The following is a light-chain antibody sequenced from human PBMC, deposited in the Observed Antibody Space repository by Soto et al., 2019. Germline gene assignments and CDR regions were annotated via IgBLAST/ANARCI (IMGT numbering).Light chain of an antibody. V-gene: IGKV3-20*01. CDR3: QQYDKSWS. Sequence: EIVLTQSPGTLSLSPGERATLSCRASQSVGTNYLAWYQQKPGQAPRLLISSASSRATGIPERLSGSGSGTDFTLAISRLEAEDFAVYYCQQYDKSWSFGHGIKVEIK. J-gene: IGKJ1*01. CDR2: SAS. CDR1: QSVGTNY.